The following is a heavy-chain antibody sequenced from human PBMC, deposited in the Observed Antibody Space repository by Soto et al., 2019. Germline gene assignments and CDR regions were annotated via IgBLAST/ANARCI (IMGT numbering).Heavy chain of an antibody. CDR2: IYYSGST. Sequence: QVQLQESGPGLVKPSQTLSLTCTVSGGSISSGGYYWSWIRQHPGKGLEWIGYIYYSGSTYYNPSLKSRVTISVDTSKNQFSLKLSSVTAADTAVYYCARAETTVTTFEGWFDPWGQGTLVTVSS. J-gene: IGHJ5*02. V-gene: IGHV4-31*03. CDR1: GGSISSGGYY. D-gene: IGHD4-4*01. CDR3: ARAETTVTTFEGWFDP.